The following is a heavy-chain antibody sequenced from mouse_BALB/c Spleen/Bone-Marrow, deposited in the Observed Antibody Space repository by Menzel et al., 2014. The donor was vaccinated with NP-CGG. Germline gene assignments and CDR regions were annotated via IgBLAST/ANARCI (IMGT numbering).Heavy chain of an antibody. CDR1: GYTFTDKW. CDR3: ARGGHDFSLDY. Sequence: VQLQQSGAEFVMSGASVKMSCKASGYTFTDKWMHWVKQRPGQGLEWIRAIDTSDSYINYNQKFKGKASLTVDASSSTAYMHLSSLTSDDSAVYYCARGGHDFSLDYWGQGTSVIVSS. D-gene: IGHD2-4*01. V-gene: IGHV1-69*01. CDR2: IDTSDSYI. J-gene: IGHJ4*01.